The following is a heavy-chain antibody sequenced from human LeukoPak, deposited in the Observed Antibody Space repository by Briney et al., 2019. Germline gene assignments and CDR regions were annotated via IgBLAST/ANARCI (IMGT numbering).Heavy chain of an antibody. CDR3: ARDARYYYDSSGYYEV. CDR1: GDTFSSYA. D-gene: IGHD3-22*01. J-gene: IGHJ4*02. V-gene: IGHV1-69*05. CDR2: IIPIFGTA. Sequence: ASVKVSCKASGDTFSSYAISWVRQAPGQGLEWMGGIIPIFGTANYAQKFQGRVTITTDESTSTAYMELSSLRSEDTAVYYCARDARYYYDSSGYYEVWGQGTLVTVSS.